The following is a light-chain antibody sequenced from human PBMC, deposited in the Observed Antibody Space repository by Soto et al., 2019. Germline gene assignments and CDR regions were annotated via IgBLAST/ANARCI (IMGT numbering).Light chain of an antibody. Sequence: DVVMTQSPLSLPVTPGEPASISCRSSQSLLYSNGYNFLDWYLQKPGQSPQLLIYLGSNRASGAPDRFSGSGSGTYFKMNITRVEAEDVGLYYCMQARHIPFTFGPGPKVDI. CDR2: LGS. CDR3: MQARHIPFT. V-gene: IGKV2-28*01. CDR1: QSLLYSNGYNF. J-gene: IGKJ3*01.